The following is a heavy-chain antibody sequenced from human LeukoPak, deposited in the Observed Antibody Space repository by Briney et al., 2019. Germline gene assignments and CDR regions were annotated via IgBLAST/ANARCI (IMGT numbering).Heavy chain of an antibody. Sequence: GGSLRLSCAASGFTVSSNYMSWVRQAPGKGLEWVSVIYSGGSTYYADSVKGRLTISRDNYKNTLYLQMNSLRAEDTAVYYCARDGGYDSSGYYYVDYWGQGTLVTVSS. CDR1: GFTVSSNY. V-gene: IGHV3-53*01. J-gene: IGHJ4*02. CDR2: IYSGGST. D-gene: IGHD3-22*01. CDR3: ARDGGYDSSGYYYVDY.